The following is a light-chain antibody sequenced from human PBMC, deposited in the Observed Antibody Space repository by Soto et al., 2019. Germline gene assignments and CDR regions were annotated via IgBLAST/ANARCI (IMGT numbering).Light chain of an antibody. V-gene: IGKV3-20*01. CDR3: QQYGGSPRT. J-gene: IGKJ1*01. CDR2: GAS. CDR1: QSSSSNF. Sequence: LKQSVGAVSVSTGEGATLSCRASQSSSSNFLAWYQQKRGQAPRPLIHGASNRATGIPDRFSGSGSGTDFTLTITRLEPEDFAVYYCQQYGGSPRTFGQGTKA.